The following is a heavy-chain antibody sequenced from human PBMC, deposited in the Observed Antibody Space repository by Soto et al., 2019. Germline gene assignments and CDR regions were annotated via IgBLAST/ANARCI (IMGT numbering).Heavy chain of an antibody. D-gene: IGHD3-3*01. CDR3: AYASFWSGYSS. CDR2: MNPNSGNT. CDR1: GYTFTSYD. Sequence: ASVKVSCKASGYTFTSYDINWVRQTTGQGLEWMGWMNPNSGNTGYAQKFQGRVTMTRDTSISTAYMELSSLRSDDTAVYYCAYASFWSGYSSWGQGTLVTVSS. V-gene: IGHV1-8*01. J-gene: IGHJ5*02.